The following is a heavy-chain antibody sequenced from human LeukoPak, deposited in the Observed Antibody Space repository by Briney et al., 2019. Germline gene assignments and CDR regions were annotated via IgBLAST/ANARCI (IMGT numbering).Heavy chain of an antibody. CDR3: AKDQSSAIAVAAMGS. Sequence: PGGTLRLSCSASGFTFSSYAMHWVRQAPGKGLEYVSAISSNGGSTYYAASVKGRFTISRDDSKNTVDLQMNSLRVEDTAIYYCAKDQSSAIAVAAMGSWGQGLLVTVSS. V-gene: IGHV3-64*04. D-gene: IGHD6-19*01. CDR2: ISSNGGST. CDR1: GFTFSSYA. J-gene: IGHJ5*02.